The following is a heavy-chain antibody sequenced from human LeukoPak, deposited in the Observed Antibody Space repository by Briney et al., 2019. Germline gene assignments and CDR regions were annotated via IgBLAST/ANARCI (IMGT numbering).Heavy chain of an antibody. CDR3: ARARGGAKLFDY. CDR2: MNPNSGNT. Sequence: ASVKVSCKASGYTFTSYDINWVRQATGQGLEWMGWMNPNSGNTGYAQKFQGRVAMTRNTSISTAYMELCSLRSEETAVYYCARARGGAKLFDYWGQGTLVTVSS. D-gene: IGHD3-16*01. CDR1: GYTFTSYD. J-gene: IGHJ4*02. V-gene: IGHV1-8*01.